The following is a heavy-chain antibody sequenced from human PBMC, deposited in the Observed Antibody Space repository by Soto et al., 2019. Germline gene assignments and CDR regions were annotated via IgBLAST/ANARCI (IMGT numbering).Heavy chain of an antibody. CDR1: GFTFSSFW. CDR3: ARGGVPAAMSY. V-gene: IGHV3-74*01. Sequence: EVQLVESGGGLVQPGGSLRLSCAASGFTFSSFWMHWVRQAPGEGLVWVSRINSDGSNTNYADSVKGRFTISRDNAKNTLYLQMNSLRAEDMAVYYCARGGVPAAMSYWGQGTLVTVSS. D-gene: IGHD2-2*01. J-gene: IGHJ4*02. CDR2: INSDGSNT.